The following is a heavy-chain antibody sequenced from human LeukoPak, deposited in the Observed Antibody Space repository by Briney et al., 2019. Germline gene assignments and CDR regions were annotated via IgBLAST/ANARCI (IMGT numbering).Heavy chain of an antibody. CDR2: ISGDGGTT. J-gene: IGHJ5*02. V-gene: IGHV3-43*02. Sequence: GGSLRLSCAASGFTFSSYGMHWVRQTPGKGLEGVSLISGDGGTTYYADSVKGRFTISRDNSKNSLYLQMNSLRTEDAALYYCASMAYDTSGYYVNWFDPWGQGTLVTVSS. CDR1: GFTFSSYG. D-gene: IGHD3-22*01. CDR3: ASMAYDTSGYYVNWFDP.